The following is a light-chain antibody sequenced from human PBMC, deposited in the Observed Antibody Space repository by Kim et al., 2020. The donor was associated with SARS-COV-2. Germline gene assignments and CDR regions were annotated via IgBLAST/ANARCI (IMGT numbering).Light chain of an antibody. CDR3: QQYYTTPIT. Sequence: ATSTCKSSQSVLSSTNNRNYLSWHQKKPGQPPRLLIYGAASRKSGVPDRFGGSVSGTDFTLTISRLQAEDVAVYYCQQYYTTPITFGQGTRLEIK. CDR2: GAA. CDR1: QSVLSSTNNRNY. J-gene: IGKJ5*01. V-gene: IGKV4-1*01.